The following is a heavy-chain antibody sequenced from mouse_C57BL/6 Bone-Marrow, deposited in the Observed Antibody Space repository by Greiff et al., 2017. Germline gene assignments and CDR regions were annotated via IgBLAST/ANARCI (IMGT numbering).Heavy chain of an antibody. Sequence: QVHVKQSGPELVKPGASVKISCKASGYAFSSSWMNWVKQRPGKGLEWIGRIYPGDGDTNYNGKFKGKATLTADKSSSTAYMQLSSLTSEDSAVYFCASYYGSSYGAMDYWGQGTSVTVSS. CDR2: IYPGDGDT. V-gene: IGHV1-82*01. D-gene: IGHD1-1*01. J-gene: IGHJ4*01. CDR1: GYAFSSSW. CDR3: ASYYGSSYGAMDY.